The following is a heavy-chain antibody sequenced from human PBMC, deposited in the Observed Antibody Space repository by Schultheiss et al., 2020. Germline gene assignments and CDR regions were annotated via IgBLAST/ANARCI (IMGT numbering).Heavy chain of an antibody. CDR3: AKRKQRAFDI. D-gene: IGHD6-25*01. CDR1: GFNLGDYA. J-gene: IGHJ3*02. V-gene: IGHV3-23*01. Sequence: GGSLRLSCTASGFNLGDYAMSWVRQAPGKGLEWVSAISGSGGSTYYADSVKGRFTISRDNSKNTLYLQMNSLRAEDTALYYCAKRKQRAFDIWGQGTMVTVSS. CDR2: ISGSGGST.